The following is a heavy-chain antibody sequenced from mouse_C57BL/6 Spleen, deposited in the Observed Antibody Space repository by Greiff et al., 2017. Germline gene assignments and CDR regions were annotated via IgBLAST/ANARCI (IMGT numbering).Heavy chain of an antibody. Sequence: PGQGLEWIGDIYPGSGSTNYNEKFKNKATLTVDTSSSTAYMQLSSLTSEDSAVYYCARGNYYYGLHWYFDVWGTGTTVTVSS. J-gene: IGHJ1*03. CDR3: ARGNYYYGLHWYFDV. CDR2: IYPGSGST. V-gene: IGHV1-55*01. D-gene: IGHD1-1*01.